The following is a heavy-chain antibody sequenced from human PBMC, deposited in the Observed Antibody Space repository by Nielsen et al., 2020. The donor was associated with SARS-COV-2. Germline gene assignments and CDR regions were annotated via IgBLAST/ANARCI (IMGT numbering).Heavy chain of an antibody. J-gene: IGHJ4*02. V-gene: IGHV4-34*01. CDR3: ARVGGIAAAGTGG. CDR1: GGSFSGYY. Sequence: SETLSLTCAVYGGSFSGYYWSWIRQPPGKGLEWIGEINHSGSTNYNPSLKSRVTISVDTSKNQFSLKLSSVTAADTAVYYCARVGGIAAAGTGGWGQGTLVTVS. CDR2: INHSGST. D-gene: IGHD6-13*01.